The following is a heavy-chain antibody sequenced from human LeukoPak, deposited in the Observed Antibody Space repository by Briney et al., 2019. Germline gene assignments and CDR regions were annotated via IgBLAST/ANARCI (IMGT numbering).Heavy chain of an antibody. CDR2: IPYDRSDT. CDR3: AKDRGWSWDY. Sequence: GGSLRLSCAASGFTFSNYAMHWVRQAPGKGLEWVAFIPYDRSDTYYADSVKGRFTISRDNSKNTLYLQMNSLRPEDSAIYYCAKDRGWSWDYWGQGTLVTVSS. D-gene: IGHD6-19*01. J-gene: IGHJ4*02. V-gene: IGHV3-30*02. CDR1: GFTFSNYA.